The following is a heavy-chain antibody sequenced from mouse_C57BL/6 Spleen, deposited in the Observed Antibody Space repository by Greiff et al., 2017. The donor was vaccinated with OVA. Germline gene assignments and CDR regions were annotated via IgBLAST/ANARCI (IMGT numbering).Heavy chain of an antibody. V-gene: IGHV1-42*01. CDR1: GYSFTGYY. CDR3: ARWGLHFAD. Sequence: EVQLQQSGPELVKPGASVKISCKASGYSFTGYYMNWVKQSPEKSLEWIGEINPSTGGTTYNQKFKAKATLPVDKSSSTAYMQLKSLTSEYSAVYYCARWGLHFADWGQGTLGTVSA. J-gene: IGHJ3*01. D-gene: IGHD2-13*01. CDR2: INPSTGGT.